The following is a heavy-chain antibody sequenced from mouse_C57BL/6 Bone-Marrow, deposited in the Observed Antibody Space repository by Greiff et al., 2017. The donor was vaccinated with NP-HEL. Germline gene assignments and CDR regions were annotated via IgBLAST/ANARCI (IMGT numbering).Heavy chain of an antibody. V-gene: IGHV1-26*01. CDR1: GYTFTDYY. Sequence: VQLQQSGPELVKPGASVKISCKASGYTFTDYYMNWVKQSHGKSLEWIGDINPNNGGTSYNQKFKGKATLTVDKSSSTAYMELRSLTSEDSAVYYCAREGWLLPAYWGQGTLVTVSA. CDR3: AREGWLLPAY. CDR2: INPNNGGT. J-gene: IGHJ3*01. D-gene: IGHD2-3*01.